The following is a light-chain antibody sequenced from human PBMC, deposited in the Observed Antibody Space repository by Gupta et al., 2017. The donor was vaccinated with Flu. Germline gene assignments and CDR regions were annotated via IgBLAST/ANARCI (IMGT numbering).Light chain of an antibody. J-gene: IGLJ3*02. V-gene: IGLV6-57*04. CDR3: QSYDSSNWV. Sequence: NFMLTQPHTVSESPGKTVTISCTRSSDSIASNYVQWYQQRPGSAPTMVIYEDNQRPSGVPDRFSGSIDSASNSASLTIAELKTEDEADYYCQSYDSSNWVFGGGTKLTVL. CDR1: SDSIASNY. CDR2: EDN.